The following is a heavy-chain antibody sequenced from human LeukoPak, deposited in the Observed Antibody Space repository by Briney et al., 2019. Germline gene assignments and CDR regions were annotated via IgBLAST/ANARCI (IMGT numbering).Heavy chain of an antibody. J-gene: IGHJ4*02. D-gene: IGHD2-15*01. Sequence: SVKVSCKASGGTFSSYAISWVRQAPGQGLEWMGGIIPIFGTANYAQKFQGRVTITADESTRTVYMELSSLRSEDTAVYYCARAVVVVAATGRVTYFDYWGQGTLVTVSS. CDR2: IIPIFGTA. CDR3: ARAVVVVAATGRVTYFDY. V-gene: IGHV1-69*01. CDR1: GGTFSSYA.